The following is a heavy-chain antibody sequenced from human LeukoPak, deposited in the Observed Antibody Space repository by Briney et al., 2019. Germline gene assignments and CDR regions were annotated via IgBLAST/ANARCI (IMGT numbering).Heavy chain of an antibody. V-gene: IGHV5-10-1*01. J-gene: IGHJ4*02. CDR2: TATSDSYT. CDR1: GSTFTNYW. Sequence: PGEPLHTSGQCSGSTFTNYWISWVRPMPAKGLEWRGTTATSDSYTNYSPPFPRHVTISADKSISTAYLQRRSMKASDTAMYYGASAYSRSRFDYWGQGTLVSVSS. CDR3: ASAYSRSRFDY. D-gene: IGHD6-6*01.